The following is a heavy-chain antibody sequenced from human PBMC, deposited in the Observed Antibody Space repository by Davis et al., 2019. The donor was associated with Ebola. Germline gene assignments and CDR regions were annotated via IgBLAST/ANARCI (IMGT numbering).Heavy chain of an antibody. CDR1: GFTFSSYS. J-gene: IGHJ6*04. CDR2: ISSSSSYI. Sequence: PGGSLRLSCAASGFTFSSYSMNWVRQAPGKGLEWVSSISSSSSYIYYADSVKGRFTISRDNAKNSLYLQMNSLRAEDTAVYYCASLGGITMVRGGLVLDVWGKGTTVTVSS. CDR3: ASLGGITMVRGGLVLDV. V-gene: IGHV3-21*01. D-gene: IGHD3-10*01.